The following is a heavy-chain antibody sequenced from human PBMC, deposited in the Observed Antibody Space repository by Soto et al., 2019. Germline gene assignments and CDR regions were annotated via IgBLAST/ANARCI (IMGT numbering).Heavy chain of an antibody. CDR2: ISSSGSTI. Sequence: VGSLRLSCAASGFTFSSYEMNWVRHAPGKGLEWVSYISSSGSTIYYADSVTGRFTISRDNAKNSLYLQMNSLRAEDTAVYYCARETYRDYREGGWFDPWGQATLVTVSS. CDR1: GFTFSSYE. V-gene: IGHV3-48*03. CDR3: ARETYRDYREGGWFDP. J-gene: IGHJ5*02. D-gene: IGHD4-17*01.